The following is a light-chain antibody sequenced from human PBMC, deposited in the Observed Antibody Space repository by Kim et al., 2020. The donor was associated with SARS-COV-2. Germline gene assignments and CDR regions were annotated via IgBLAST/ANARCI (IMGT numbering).Light chain of an antibody. CDR3: QQSYSTPRT. V-gene: IGKV1-39*01. J-gene: IGKJ1*01. CDR1: QSISTY. Sequence: ASVGDRVNITCRASQSISTYLNWYQQKPGKAPKVLIYAASSLQSGVPSRFSGSGSGTDFTLTISSLQPEDFATYYCQQSYSTPRTFGQGTKVDIK. CDR2: AAS.